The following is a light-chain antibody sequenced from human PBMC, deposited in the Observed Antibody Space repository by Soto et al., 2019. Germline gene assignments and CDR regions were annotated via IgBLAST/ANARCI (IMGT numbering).Light chain of an antibody. Sequence: EIVLTQSPGTLSLSPAGRATLSCRSSQCISSSDLAWYQQRPGQAPRLLIYGASSRATGIPDRFSGSGSGTEFTLTISRLEPEDFAVYYCQQYGSSSWTFGQGTKVDI. V-gene: IGKV3-20*01. CDR3: QQYGSSSWT. CDR2: GAS. CDR1: QCISSSD. J-gene: IGKJ1*01.